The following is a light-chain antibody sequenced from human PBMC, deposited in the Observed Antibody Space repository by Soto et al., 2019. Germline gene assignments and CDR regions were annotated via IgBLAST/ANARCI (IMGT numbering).Light chain of an antibody. CDR3: QQYYSTPPYT. J-gene: IGKJ2*01. V-gene: IGKV4-1*01. CDR1: QNVLYKSNNENY. CDR2: WAS. Sequence: DIVMTQSADSLAVSLGERATINCKSSQNVLYKSNNENYLAWFQQKPGQPPKLLIYWASTRKSGVPDRFTGSGSESDFTLTISSLQAEDVAVYYCQQYYSTPPYTFGQGTKLEI.